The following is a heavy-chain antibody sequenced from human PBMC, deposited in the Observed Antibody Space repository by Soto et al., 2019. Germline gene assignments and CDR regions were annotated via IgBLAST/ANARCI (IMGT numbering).Heavy chain of an antibody. CDR3: ARSIAVSGTGWFDS. J-gene: IGHJ5*01. V-gene: IGHV4-38-2*01. D-gene: IGHD6-19*01. Sequence: LXLSCAVSVYSMNSGYYWGLVRQPPGKGLEWIGNIHRNGNTYYNPSLKSRVTISLDMSKNNFYLNVNSVTAADTAVYFCARSIAVSGTGWFDSWGQGTPVTGSS. CDR2: IHRNGNT. CDR1: VYSMNSGYY.